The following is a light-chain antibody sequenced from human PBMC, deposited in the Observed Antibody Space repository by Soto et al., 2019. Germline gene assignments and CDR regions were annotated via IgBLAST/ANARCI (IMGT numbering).Light chain of an antibody. CDR2: GAS. Sequence: EVVLTQSPGTLSLSPGERATISCRASQSVSSTYLAWYQQKPGLPPRLLMYGASSRATGIPDRFSGSGSGTALTLTISRLESEDFAVYYCQQYDGSLWTFGQGTKVEIK. J-gene: IGKJ1*01. V-gene: IGKV3-20*01. CDR1: QSVSSTY. CDR3: QQYDGSLWT.